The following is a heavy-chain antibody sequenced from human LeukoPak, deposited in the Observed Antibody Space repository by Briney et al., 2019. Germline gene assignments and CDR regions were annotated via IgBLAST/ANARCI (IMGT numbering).Heavy chain of an antibody. CDR2: INPSGGST. J-gene: IGHJ4*02. D-gene: IGHD5-18*01. V-gene: IGHV1-46*01. CDR3: ARVDTGLGPDY. Sequence: AASVKVSCKASGYTFTSYYMHWVRQAPGQGLEWMGIINPSGGSTSYAQKFQGRVTMTRDTSTSTDYMELSSLTSEDTAVYYCARVDTGLGPDYWGQGTLVTVSS. CDR1: GYTFTSYY.